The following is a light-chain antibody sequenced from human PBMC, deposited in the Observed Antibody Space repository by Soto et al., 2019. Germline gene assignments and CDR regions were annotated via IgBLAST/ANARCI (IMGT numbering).Light chain of an antibody. CDR3: QQYESTPPT. CDR1: QSVLYSCNNKKY. CDR2: WAS. V-gene: IGKV4-1*01. Sequence: DIVMTQSPDSLAVSLGERATINCKSSQSVLYSCNNKKYLAWYQQRPGQPPKLLIYWASTRESGVPDRFSGSGSGTDFTLTITSLQAEDVAVYYCQQYESTPPTFGQGTKVEIK. J-gene: IGKJ2*01.